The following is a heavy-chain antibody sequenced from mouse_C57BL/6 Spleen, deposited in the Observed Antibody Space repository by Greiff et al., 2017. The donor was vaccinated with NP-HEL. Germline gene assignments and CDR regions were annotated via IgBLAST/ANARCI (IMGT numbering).Heavy chain of an antibody. CDR3: ARELITTVAYFDY. V-gene: IGHV5-4*01. Sequence: EVKLVESGGGLVKPGGSLKLSCAASGFTFSSYAMSWVRQTPEKRLEWVATISDGGSYTYYPDNVKGRFTISRDNAKNNLYLQMSHLKSEDTAMYYFARELITTVAYFDYWGQGTTLTVSS. J-gene: IGHJ2*01. CDR1: GFTFSSYA. D-gene: IGHD1-1*01. CDR2: ISDGGSYT.